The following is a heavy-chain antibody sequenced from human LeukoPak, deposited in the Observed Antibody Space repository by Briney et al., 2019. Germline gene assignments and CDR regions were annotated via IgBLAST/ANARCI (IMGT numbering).Heavy chain of an antibody. D-gene: IGHD1-26*01. J-gene: IGHJ4*02. CDR1: GFTFSSYG. Sequence: GGSLRLSCAASGFTFSSYGMHWVRQAPGKGLEWVAVIWYDGSNKYYADSVKGRFTISRDNSKNTLYLQMNSLRAEDTAVYYCARVPGVRGSYTRYYFDYWGQGTLVTVSS. CDR2: IWYDGSNK. CDR3: ARVPGVRGSYTRYYFDY. V-gene: IGHV3-33*01.